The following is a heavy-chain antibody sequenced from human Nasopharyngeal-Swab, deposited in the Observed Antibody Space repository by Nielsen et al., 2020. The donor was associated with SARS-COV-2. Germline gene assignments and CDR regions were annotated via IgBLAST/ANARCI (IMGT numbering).Heavy chain of an antibody. CDR3: ARSIAAWGKDY. D-gene: IGHD6-13*01. V-gene: IGHV3-33*01. J-gene: IGHJ4*02. Sequence: GGSLRLSCAASGFTFRSYGMHWVRQAPGKGLEWVAVIWYDGSNKYYADSVKGRFTISRDNSKNTLYLQMNSLRAEDTAVYYCARSIAAWGKDYWGQGTLVTVSS. CDR1: GFTFRSYG. CDR2: IWYDGSNK.